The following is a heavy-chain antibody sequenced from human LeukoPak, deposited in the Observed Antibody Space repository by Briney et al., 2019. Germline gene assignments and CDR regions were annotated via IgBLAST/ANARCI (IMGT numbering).Heavy chain of an antibody. V-gene: IGHV3-48*02. Sequence: PGGSLRLSCAASGFTFSSYSMNWVRQAPGKGLEWVSYISSSSSTIYYADSVKGRFTISRDNAKNSLYLQMNSLRDEDTAVYYWAREIYYYDSSGYTYYFDYWGQGTLVTVSS. CDR3: AREIYYYDSSGYTYYFDY. D-gene: IGHD3-22*01. J-gene: IGHJ4*02. CDR1: GFTFSSYS. CDR2: ISSSSSTI.